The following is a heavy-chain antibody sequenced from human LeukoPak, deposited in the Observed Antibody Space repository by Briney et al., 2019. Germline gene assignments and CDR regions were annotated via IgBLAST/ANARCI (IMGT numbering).Heavy chain of an antibody. CDR1: GFTFSSYS. CDR3: ARSLKDKGMFDP. V-gene: IGHV3-21*01. D-gene: IGHD3-10*01. Sequence: GGSQRLSCAASGFTFSSYSMNWVRQAPGKGLEWVSSISGSSSYIYYADSVKGRFTISRDNAKNSLYLQMNSLRAEDTAVYYCARSLKDKGMFDPWGQGTLVTVSS. J-gene: IGHJ5*02. CDR2: ISGSSSYI.